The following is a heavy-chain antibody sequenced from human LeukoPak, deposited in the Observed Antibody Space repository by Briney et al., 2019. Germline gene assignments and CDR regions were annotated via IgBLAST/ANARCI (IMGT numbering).Heavy chain of an antibody. CDR2: IYYTGNT. Sequence: PSETLSLTCTVSGGSISSYYWSWIRQPPGKRLEWIGYIYYTGNTVYNPSLKGRVTISVDTSKNQFSLKLSSVTAADTAMYYCASSIVGATVGFDCWGQGTLVTVSS. D-gene: IGHD1-26*01. CDR1: GGSISSYY. V-gene: IGHV4-59*01. CDR3: ASSIVGATVGFDC. J-gene: IGHJ4*02.